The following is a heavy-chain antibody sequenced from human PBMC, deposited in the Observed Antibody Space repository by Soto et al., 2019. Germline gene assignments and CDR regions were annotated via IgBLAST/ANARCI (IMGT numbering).Heavy chain of an antibody. CDR2: ISSSGSTI. J-gene: IGHJ5*02. Sequence: GGSLRLSCAASKFTFSDYYMSWIRQAPGKGLEWVSYISSSGSTIYYAGSVKGRFTISRDNAMNSLYLQMNSLRAEDTAVYYCANTYYGSGSYGPWGQGTLVTVS. CDR3: ANTYYGSGSYGP. V-gene: IGHV3-11*01. CDR1: KFTFSDYY. D-gene: IGHD3-10*01.